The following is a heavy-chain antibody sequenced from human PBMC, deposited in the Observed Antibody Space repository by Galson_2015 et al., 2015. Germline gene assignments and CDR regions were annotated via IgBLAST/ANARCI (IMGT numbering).Heavy chain of an antibody. V-gene: IGHV3-33*01. CDR1: GFSFSTYG. J-gene: IGHJ2*01. D-gene: IGHD6-19*01. Sequence: SLRLSCAASGFSFSTYGMHWVRQAPGKGLEWVAVIWYDGNNKYYADSVEGRFTISRDNSKNTLYLQMNSLRAEDTAVYYCARPLYSSGWDWYFDLWGRGTLVTVSS. CDR3: ARPLYSSGWDWYFDL. CDR2: IWYDGNNK.